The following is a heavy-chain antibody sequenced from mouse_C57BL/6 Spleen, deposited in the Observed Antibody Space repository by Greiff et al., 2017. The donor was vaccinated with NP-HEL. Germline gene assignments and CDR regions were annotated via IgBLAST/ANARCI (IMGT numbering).Heavy chain of an antibody. CDR1: GFTFSDYG. D-gene: IGHD1-1*01. CDR3: ARPLRGYFDV. V-gene: IGHV5-15*01. J-gene: IGHJ1*03. Sequence: DVMLVESGGGLVQPGGSLKLSCAASGFTFSDYGMAWVRQAPRKGPEWVAFISNLAYSIYYADTVTGRFTISRENAKNTLYLEMSSLRSEDTAMYYCARPLRGYFDVWGTGTTVTVSS. CDR2: ISNLAYSI.